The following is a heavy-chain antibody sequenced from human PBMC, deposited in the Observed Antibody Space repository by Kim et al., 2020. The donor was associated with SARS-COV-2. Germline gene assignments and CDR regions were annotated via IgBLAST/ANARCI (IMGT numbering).Heavy chain of an antibody. V-gene: IGHV3-23*01. D-gene: IGHD3-3*01. Sequence: GGSLRLSCAASGFTFSSYAMSWVRQAPGKGLEWVSAISGSGGSTYYADSVKGRFTISRDNSKNTLYLQMNSLRAEDTAVYYCAKWYTIFGVVRKSSFDYWGQGTLVTVSS. CDR3: AKWYTIFGVVRKSSFDY. J-gene: IGHJ4*02. CDR2: ISGSGGST. CDR1: GFTFSSYA.